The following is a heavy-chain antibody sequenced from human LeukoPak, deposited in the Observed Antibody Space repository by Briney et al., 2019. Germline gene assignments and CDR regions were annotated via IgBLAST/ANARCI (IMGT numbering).Heavy chain of an antibody. CDR2: LYYSGRT. D-gene: IGHD5-24*01. J-gene: IGHJ4*02. Sequence: SETLSLTCTGSGGSISSYYWSWIRQPPGKGLEWIGYLYYSGRTNYNPSLKSRVTISVDTSKNQFSLKLSSGTAADTAVYYCASHYYRDGYNFDYWGQGTLVTVSS. V-gene: IGHV4-59*08. CDR1: GGSISSYY. CDR3: ASHYYRDGYNFDY.